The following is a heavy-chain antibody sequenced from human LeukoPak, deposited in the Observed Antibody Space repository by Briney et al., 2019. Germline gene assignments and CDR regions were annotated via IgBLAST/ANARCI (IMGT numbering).Heavy chain of an antibody. V-gene: IGHV3-9*01. CDR3: VKDRDFWSGLDV. J-gene: IGHJ6*02. CDR1: GFFFDDCG. Sequence: GGSLRLSCAASGFFFDDCGMHWVRQVPGKGLEWVSGISWQSNTRKYADSVRGRFTISRDNAKNSLYLQMNSLKLEGTALYYCVKDRDFWSGLDVWGQGTMVTVS. CDR2: ISWQSNTR. D-gene: IGHD3-3*01.